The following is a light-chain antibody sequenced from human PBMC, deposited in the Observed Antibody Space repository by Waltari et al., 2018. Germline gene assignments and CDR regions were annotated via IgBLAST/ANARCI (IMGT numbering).Light chain of an antibody. CDR3: QSADTSGNYV. Sequence: SYELTQPPSVSVSPGQTARITCSGDALPNKYAYWYQQKPGQAPVVVIYKDTQRPSGIPARFSGSTSGTTVTLTISGVQAEDEADYYCQSADTSGNYVFGPGTKVTVV. V-gene: IGLV3-25*03. CDR1: ALPNKY. CDR2: KDT. J-gene: IGLJ1*01.